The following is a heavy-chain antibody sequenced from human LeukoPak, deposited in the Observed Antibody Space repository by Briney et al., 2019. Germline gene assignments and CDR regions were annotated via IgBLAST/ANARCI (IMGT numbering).Heavy chain of an antibody. CDR2: ISSSTSI. V-gene: IGHV3-48*04. J-gene: IGHJ4*02. CDR1: GLTFSGYT. D-gene: IGHD3-10*01. Sequence: GGSLRLSCAASGLTFSGYTMNWVRQAPGKGLECVSYISSSTSIYYADSVKGRFTISRDNAKNSLYLQMNSLRPDDTAVYYCARDLLWFGELLPAGNFYFEYWGEGTLVTVSS. CDR3: ARDLLWFGELLPAGNFYFEY.